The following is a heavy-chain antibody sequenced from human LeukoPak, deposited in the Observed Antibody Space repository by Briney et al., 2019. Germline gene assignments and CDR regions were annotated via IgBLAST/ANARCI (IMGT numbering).Heavy chain of an antibody. D-gene: IGHD5-18*01. CDR3: ARSTVDTAMVLAY. CDR2: IHSSGST. CDR1: GGSISSNY. V-gene: IGHV4-59*08. Sequence: NPSGILSLTCSVAGGSISSNYWSWIRQSPGKGLEWIGYIHSSGSTNYNPSLKGRVTMSMDTSKNQFSLKVISVTAADTGVYYCARSTVDTAMVLAYWGQGTLVTVSS. J-gene: IGHJ4*02.